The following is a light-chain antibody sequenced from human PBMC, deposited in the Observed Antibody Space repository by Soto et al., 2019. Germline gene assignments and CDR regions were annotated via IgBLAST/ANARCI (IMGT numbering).Light chain of an antibody. CDR3: QQYASSPLT. CDR2: GAS. V-gene: IGKV3-20*01. J-gene: IGKJ4*01. Sequence: EMVLTQSPGTLSLSSGERATLSCRASQSVRSNYLAWYQQKLGQAPRLLIYGASSRATGIPDRFGGSGSGTDVTVTISRLEPEDFAVYYCQQYASSPLTCGGGTKVESK. CDR1: QSVRSNY.